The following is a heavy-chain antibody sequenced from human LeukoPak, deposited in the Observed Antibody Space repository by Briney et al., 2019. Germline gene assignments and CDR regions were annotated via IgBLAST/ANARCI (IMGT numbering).Heavy chain of an antibody. CDR3: ARGMQQLYHFDS. Sequence: SETLSLTCTVSGGSISSYYWSWIRQPPGKGLEWIGYIYYSGSTNYNPSLKSRVTISVDTSKNQFSPKLSSVTAADTAVYYCARGMQQLYHFDSWGRGTLVTVSS. D-gene: IGHD6-13*01. V-gene: IGHV4-59*01. CDR2: IYYSGST. J-gene: IGHJ4*02. CDR1: GGSISSYY.